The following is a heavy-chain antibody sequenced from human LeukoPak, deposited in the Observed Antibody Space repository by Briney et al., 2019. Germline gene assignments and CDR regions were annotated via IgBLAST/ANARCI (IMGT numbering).Heavy chain of an antibody. J-gene: IGHJ6*02. CDR3: ARHCSSTSCYIYYYGMDV. CDR2: IYYSGST. V-gene: IGHV4-59*08. CDR1: GGSISSYY. Sequence: SETLSLTCTVSGGSISSYYWSWIRQPPGRGLEWIAYIYYSGSTNYNPSLKSRVTISVDTSKNQFSLKLSSVTAADTAVYYCARHCSSTSCYIYYYGMDVWGQGTTVTVSS. D-gene: IGHD2-2*02.